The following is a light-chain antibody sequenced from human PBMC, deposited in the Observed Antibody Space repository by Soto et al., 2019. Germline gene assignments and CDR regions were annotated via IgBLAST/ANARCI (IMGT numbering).Light chain of an antibody. CDR1: SSDIGGYNY. CDR2: EVS. J-gene: IGLJ1*01. CDR3: SSFRSGGTFV. V-gene: IGLV2-14*01. Sequence: QSALTQPASVSGSPGQSIAISCTGTSSDIGGYNYVSWFQQHPGRAPRVLISEVSNRPSGVSHRFSGSKAGITASLTISGLQAEDDADYYCSSFRSGGTFVFGTGTKVTVL.